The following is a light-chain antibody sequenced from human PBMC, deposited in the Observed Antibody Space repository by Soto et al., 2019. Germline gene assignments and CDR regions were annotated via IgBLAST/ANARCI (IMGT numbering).Light chain of an antibody. CDR2: DAS. Sequence: EIGLTQSAANLSLSPGERDSLXCRASQSIRNAVAWYVQRAGEARRPLIYDASKRAHGSPARFSGSGSGTDFTRTISSLEPQDFAVYYGQQRSNWPGTFGQGTKVDIK. V-gene: IGKV3-11*01. CDR1: QSIRNA. CDR3: QQRSNWPGT. J-gene: IGKJ1*01.